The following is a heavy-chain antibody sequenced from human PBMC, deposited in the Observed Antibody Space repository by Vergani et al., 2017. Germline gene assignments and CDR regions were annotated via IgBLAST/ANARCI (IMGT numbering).Heavy chain of an antibody. Sequence: QVQLVQSGAEVKKPGSSVKVSCKASGGTFSSYAISWVRQAPGQGLAWMGRIIPIFGTANYAQKFQGRVTITADESTSTAYMELSSLRSEDTAVYYCARDLWPSHIVVVTPKGRAFVIWGQGTMVTVSS. J-gene: IGHJ3*02. CDR1: GGTFSSYA. CDR3: ARDLWPSHIVVVTPKGRAFVI. CDR2: IIPIFGTA. V-gene: IGHV1-69*13. D-gene: IGHD2-21*02.